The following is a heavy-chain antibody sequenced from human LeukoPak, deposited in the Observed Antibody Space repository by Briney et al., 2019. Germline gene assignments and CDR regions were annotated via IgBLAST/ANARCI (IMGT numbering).Heavy chain of an antibody. CDR3: ARLGNYGYYYYMDV. V-gene: IGHV4-4*09. CDR1: GGSISSYY. CDR2: IYTSGST. Sequence: SETLSLTCTVSGGSISSYYWSWIRQPPGKGLEWIGYIYTSGSTNYNPSLKSRVTISVDTSKNQFSLKLSSVTAADTAVYYCARLGNYGYYYYMDVWGKGTTVTVSS. D-gene: IGHD1-7*01. J-gene: IGHJ6*03.